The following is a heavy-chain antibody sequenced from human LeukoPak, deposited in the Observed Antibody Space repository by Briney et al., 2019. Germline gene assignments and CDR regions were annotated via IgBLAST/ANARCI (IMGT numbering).Heavy chain of an antibody. CDR2: ISAYNGNT. Sequence: ASVKVSCKASGYTFTSYGISWVRQAPGQGLEWMGWISAYNGNTNYAQKLQGRVTMTTDTSTSTAYMELRSLRSDGTAVYYCAREYCSGGSCYKHRWFDPWGQGTLVTVSS. J-gene: IGHJ5*02. CDR1: GYTFTSYG. D-gene: IGHD2-15*01. V-gene: IGHV1-18*04. CDR3: AREYCSGGSCYKHRWFDP.